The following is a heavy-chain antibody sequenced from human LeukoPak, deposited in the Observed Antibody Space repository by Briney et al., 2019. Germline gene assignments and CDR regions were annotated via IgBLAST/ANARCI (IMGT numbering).Heavy chain of an antibody. CDR3: ARDKGGPFGELLYYFDY. CDR1: GFTFSSYA. Sequence: PGGSLRLSCAASGFTFSSYAMHWVRQAPGKGLEWVAVISYDGSNKYYADSVKGRFTISRDNSKNTLYLQMNSLRAEDTAVYYCARDKGGPFGELLYYFDYWGQGTLVTVSS. J-gene: IGHJ4*02. D-gene: IGHD3-10*01. V-gene: IGHV3-30*04. CDR2: ISYDGSNK.